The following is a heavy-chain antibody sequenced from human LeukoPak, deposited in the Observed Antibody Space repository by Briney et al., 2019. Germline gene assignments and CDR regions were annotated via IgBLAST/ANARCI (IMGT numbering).Heavy chain of an antibody. V-gene: IGHV3-74*01. D-gene: IGHD3-10*02. CDR1: GFTFSDTW. J-gene: IGHJ6*04. CDR2: IRSDGSDT. CDR3: AELGITMIGGV. Sequence: GGSLRLSCAASGFTFSDTWMHWVRQAPGEGLVWVSRIRSDGSDTRYAESVKGRFTISRDNAKNSLYLQMNSLRAEDTAVYYCAELGITMIGGVWGKGTTATISS.